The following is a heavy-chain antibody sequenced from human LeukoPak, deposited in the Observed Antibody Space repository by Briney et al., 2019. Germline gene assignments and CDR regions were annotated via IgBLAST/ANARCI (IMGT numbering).Heavy chain of an antibody. CDR3: ARETLRNYYYYMDV. Sequence: SETLSLTCTVSGGSISSYYWSWIRQPPGKGLEWIGYIYYSGSTNYNPSLKSRVTISVDTSKNQFSLKLSSVTAADTAVYYCARETLRNYYYYMDVWGKGTTVTVSS. V-gene: IGHV4-59*01. CDR1: GGSISSYY. CDR2: IYYSGST. J-gene: IGHJ6*03.